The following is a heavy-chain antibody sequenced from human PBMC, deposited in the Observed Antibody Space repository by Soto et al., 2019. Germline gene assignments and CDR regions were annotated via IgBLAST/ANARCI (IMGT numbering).Heavy chain of an antibody. CDR3: AREGRAPYYYYGRDV. V-gene: IGHV1-18*01. CDR2: ISGYNGNT. Sequence: QVQVVQSGDEVKKPGASVKVSCKASGYTFTNYGFSWVRQAPGQGLEWMGWISGYNGNTKYAEKFKGRVTMTTDTATSTAHMGLRSLRADETAVYYCAREGRAPYYYYGRDVWGQGTAVTVSS. J-gene: IGHJ6*02. D-gene: IGHD3-10*01. CDR1: GYTFTNYG.